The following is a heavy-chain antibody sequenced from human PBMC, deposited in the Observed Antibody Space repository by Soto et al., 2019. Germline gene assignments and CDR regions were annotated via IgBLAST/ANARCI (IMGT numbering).Heavy chain of an antibody. CDR2: IIPIFGTA. V-gene: IGHV1-69*01. CDR3: ATDRYADPPTYYYYGMDV. J-gene: IGHJ6*02. Sequence: QVQLVQSGAEVKKPGSSVKVSCKASGGTFSSYAISWVRQAPGQGLEWMGGIIPIFGTANYAQKFQGRVTITADESTSTAYMELSSLRSEDSAVYYCATDRYADPPTYYYYGMDVWGQGTTVTVSS. CDR1: GGTFSSYA. D-gene: IGHD1-1*01.